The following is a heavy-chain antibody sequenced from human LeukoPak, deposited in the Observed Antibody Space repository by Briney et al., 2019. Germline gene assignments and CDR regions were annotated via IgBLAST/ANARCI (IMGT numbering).Heavy chain of an antibody. D-gene: IGHD3-9*01. CDR1: GFTVSSNY. CDR2: IYSGGST. CDR3: AKTPTFYYVLTGYSNDY. Sequence: GGSLRLSCAASGFTVSSNYMSWVRQAPGKGLEWVSVIYSGGSTYYADSVKGRFTISRDSSRNTLYLQMNTLRVEDTAIYYCAKTPTFYYVLTGYSNDYWGQGTLVTVSS. V-gene: IGHV3-53*01. J-gene: IGHJ4*02.